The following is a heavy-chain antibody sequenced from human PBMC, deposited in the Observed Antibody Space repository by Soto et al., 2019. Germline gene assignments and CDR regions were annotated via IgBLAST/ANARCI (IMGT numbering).Heavy chain of an antibody. CDR2: IVPFAGVP. CDR1: GDKFSSYT. J-gene: IGHJ5*02. D-gene: IGHD2-2*01. CDR3: ARDKVVVVPAAIAWYWFDP. Sequence: SVKVSCKASGDKFSSYTISWVRQAPGQGLEWMGRIVPFAGVPIYAQIFQGRVTITADKSSSTAYMELSSLRSEDTAVYYCARDKVVVVPAAIAWYWFDPWGQGTLVTVSS. V-gene: IGHV1-69*04.